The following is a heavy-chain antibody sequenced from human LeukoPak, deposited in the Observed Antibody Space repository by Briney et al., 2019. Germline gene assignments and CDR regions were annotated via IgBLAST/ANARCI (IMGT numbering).Heavy chain of an antibody. CDR2: FDPEDGET. Sequence: GASVKVSCKVSGYTLTELSMHWVRQAPGKGLEWMGGFDPEDGETIYAQKFQGRVIMTEDTSTDTAYMELSSLRSEDTAVYYCAPARGVYNWFDPWGQGTLVTVSS. J-gene: IGHJ5*02. D-gene: IGHD3-10*01. CDR1: GYTLTELS. V-gene: IGHV1-24*01. CDR3: APARGVYNWFDP.